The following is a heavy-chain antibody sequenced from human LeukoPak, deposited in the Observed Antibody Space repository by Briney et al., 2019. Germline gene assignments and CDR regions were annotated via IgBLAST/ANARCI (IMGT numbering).Heavy chain of an antibody. D-gene: IGHD1-7*01. CDR3: ARLRGGENYHFEY. Sequence: GESLKISCKGSGYNFASYWIGWVRPMSGKGLEWMAIIYPGDSDTRYSPSFQGQVTMSADKSISTAYLQWSSLKASDTAMYYCARLRGGENYHFEYWGQGPLVTVSS. CDR1: GYNFASYW. J-gene: IGHJ4*02. V-gene: IGHV5-51*01. CDR2: IYPGDSDT.